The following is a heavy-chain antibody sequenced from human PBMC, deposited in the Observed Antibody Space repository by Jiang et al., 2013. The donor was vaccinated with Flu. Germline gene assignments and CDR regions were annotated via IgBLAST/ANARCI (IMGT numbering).Heavy chain of an antibody. J-gene: IGHJ6*02. Sequence: LLKPSETLSLTCGVYGGSFSFYYWSWIRQSPGKGLEWIGEINHSGSTSYNPSLKSRVNIALDTSTNQFSLKLTSVTAADTAVYFCVRGCGSCYYGMDVWGQGTTVIVSS. V-gene: IGHV4-34*01. CDR3: VRGCGSCYYGMDV. D-gene: IGHD2-15*01. CDR2: INHSGST. CDR1: GGSFSFYY.